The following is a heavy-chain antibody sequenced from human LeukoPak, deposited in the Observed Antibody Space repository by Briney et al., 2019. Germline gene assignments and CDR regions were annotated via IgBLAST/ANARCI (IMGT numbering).Heavy chain of an antibody. D-gene: IGHD3-22*01. CDR2: ISDRST. CDR3: AKFPTYYYDSSGYYYGIYYFDY. J-gene: IGHJ4*02. Sequence: PGGSLRLSCAASGFTFSSYAMSWVRQAPGKGLEWVSAISDRSTYYADSVKGRFTVSRDNSKNTLHLQMNSLRVEDTAVYYCAKFPTYYYDSSGYYYGIYYFDYWGQGTLVTVSS. CDR1: GFTFSSYA. V-gene: IGHV3-23*05.